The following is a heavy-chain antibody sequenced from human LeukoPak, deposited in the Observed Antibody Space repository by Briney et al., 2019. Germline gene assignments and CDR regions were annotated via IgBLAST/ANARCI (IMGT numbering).Heavy chain of an antibody. D-gene: IGHD2-15*01. J-gene: IGHJ3*02. CDR2: IHHSGNT. Sequence: SETLSLTCTVSGGSISSGSYYWGWIRQPPGKGLEWIGSIHHSGNTYYNPSLKSRVTISVDTSKSQFSLKLSSATAADTAVYYCARELAVGAQSAFDIWGQGTMVTVSS. CDR3: ARELAVGAQSAFDI. V-gene: IGHV4-39*07. CDR1: GGSISSGSYY.